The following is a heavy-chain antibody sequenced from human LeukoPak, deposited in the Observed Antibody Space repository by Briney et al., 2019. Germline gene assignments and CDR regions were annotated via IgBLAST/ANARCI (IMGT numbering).Heavy chain of an antibody. V-gene: IGHV3-30*18. Sequence: GGSLRLSCAAAGFTFSSYGMHWVRQAPGEGLEWVAVISYDGSNKYYADSVKGRFTISRDNSKNTLYLQMNSLRAEDTAVYYCAKDWIWFGEPFDYWGQGTLVTVSS. J-gene: IGHJ4*02. D-gene: IGHD3-10*01. CDR1: GFTFSSYG. CDR2: ISYDGSNK. CDR3: AKDWIWFGEPFDY.